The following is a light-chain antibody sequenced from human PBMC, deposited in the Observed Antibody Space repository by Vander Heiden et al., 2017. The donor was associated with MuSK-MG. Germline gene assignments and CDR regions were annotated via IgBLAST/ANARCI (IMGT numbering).Light chain of an antibody. CDR1: SSNLGAGYD. CDR3: QSYDTSLSGV. Sequence: SVLMQPPSVSRAPRLRVPISCPGSSSNLGAGYDVHWYQQFPGTAPNLRIYGNNNRPSGVPDGFAGSKSGTSASLAIAGLQAEDEADYYCQSYDTSLSGVFGGGTKLTVL. CDR2: GNN. J-gene: IGLJ2*01. V-gene: IGLV1-40*01.